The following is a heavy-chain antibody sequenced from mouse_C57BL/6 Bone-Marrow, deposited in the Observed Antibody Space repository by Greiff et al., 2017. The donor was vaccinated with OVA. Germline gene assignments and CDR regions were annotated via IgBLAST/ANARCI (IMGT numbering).Heavy chain of an antibody. CDR2: IDPEDGDT. J-gene: IGHJ3*01. CDR1: GFNIKDYY. CDR3: TPYYDYLWFAY. D-gene: IGHD2-4*01. V-gene: IGHV14-1*01. Sequence: EVQLQQSGAELVRPGASVKLSCTASGFNIKDYYMHWVKQRPEQGLEWIGRIDPEDGDTEYAPKFQGKANMTADTSSNTAYLQLSSLTSEDTAVYYCTPYYDYLWFAYWGQGTLVTVSA.